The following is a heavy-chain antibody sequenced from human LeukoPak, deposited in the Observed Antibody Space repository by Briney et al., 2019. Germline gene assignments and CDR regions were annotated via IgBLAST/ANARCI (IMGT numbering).Heavy chain of an antibody. CDR1: GGSISSGGYY. CDR3: ARGAVGATLDY. CDR2: IYHSGST. J-gene: IGHJ4*02. Sequence: PSETLSLTCTVSGGSISSGGYYWSWIRQPPGKGLEWIGYIYHSGSTYQNPSLKSRVTISVDRSKNQFSLKLTSVTAADTAVYYCARGAVGATLDYWGQGTLVTVSS. D-gene: IGHD1-26*01. V-gene: IGHV4-30-2*01.